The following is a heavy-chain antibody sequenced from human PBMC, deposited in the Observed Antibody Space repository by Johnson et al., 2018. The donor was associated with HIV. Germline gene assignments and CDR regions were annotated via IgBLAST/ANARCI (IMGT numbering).Heavy chain of an antibody. D-gene: IGHD1-1*01. CDR2: ISCDGSNK. Sequence: QVQLVESGGGVVQPGRSLRLSCAASGFTFSSYGMHWVRQAPGKGLEWVAVISCDGSNKYYADAVKGRFTISRDNSKNTLYMQMNSLRAEDTAVYYCARGCEHLDDAFDFWGQGTMVTVSS. J-gene: IGHJ3*01. CDR1: GFTFSSYG. CDR3: ARGCEHLDDAFDF. V-gene: IGHV3-30*03.